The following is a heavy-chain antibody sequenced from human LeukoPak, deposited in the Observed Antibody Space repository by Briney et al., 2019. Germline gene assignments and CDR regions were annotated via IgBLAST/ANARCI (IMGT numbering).Heavy chain of an antibody. V-gene: IGHV3-21*01. CDR2: ISSNSGDL. J-gene: IGHJ4*02. Sequence: GGSLTLSCAASGFTVSTNYMTWIRQAQGKGLEWVSCISSNSGDLYYADSVKGRFTTARGNAKNSLYLQMHSVMTDDAAVYYCASLHGDYVYWGQGSPVTASS. CDR3: ASLHGDYVY. CDR1: GFTVSTNY. D-gene: IGHD4-17*01.